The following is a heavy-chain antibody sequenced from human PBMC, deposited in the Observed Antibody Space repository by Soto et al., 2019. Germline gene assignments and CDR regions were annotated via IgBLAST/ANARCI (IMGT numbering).Heavy chain of an antibody. D-gene: IGHD3-22*01. Sequence: QVQLVQSGAEVKKPGSSVKVSCKASGGTFSSYTISWVRQAPGQGLEWMGRIIPILGIANYAQKFQGRVTITADKYTSTAYMELSSLRSEDTAVYYCARSYGVVVITTSSAFDIWGQGTMVTVSS. J-gene: IGHJ3*02. CDR3: ARSYGVVVITTSSAFDI. CDR1: GGTFSSYT. V-gene: IGHV1-69*02. CDR2: IIPILGIA.